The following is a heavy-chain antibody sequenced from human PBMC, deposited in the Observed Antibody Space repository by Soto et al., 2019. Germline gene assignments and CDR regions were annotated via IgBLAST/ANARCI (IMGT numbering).Heavy chain of an antibody. CDR3: AKDRQFRSYYESAGHYND. V-gene: IGHV3-23*01. Sequence: EVQLLESGGGLVQPGGSLRLTWVASGFTFRNQDMRWSRRAPGKGREGVSGISGRGGVTYYADSVKGRFTISRDNSKNTLYLQMNNLRANDTAVYYCAKDRQFRSYYESAGHYNDWGQGTLVTVSS. J-gene: IGHJ4*02. D-gene: IGHD3-22*01. CDR1: GFTFRNQD. CDR2: ISGRGGVT.